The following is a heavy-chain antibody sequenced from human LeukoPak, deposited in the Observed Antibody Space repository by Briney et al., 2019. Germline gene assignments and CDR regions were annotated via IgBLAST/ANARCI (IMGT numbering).Heavy chain of an antibody. Sequence: SETLSLTCTVSGDSISGFYWSWIRQPPGKGLEWIGHIYYSGSTYYNPSLKSRVTISVDTSKNQFSLKLSSVTAADTAVYYCARTRCYYNSRSYGAPYYFDYWGQGTLVTVSS. CDR1: GDSISGFY. V-gene: IGHV4-59*04. CDR2: IYYSGST. CDR3: ARTRCYYNSRSYGAPYYFDY. J-gene: IGHJ4*02. D-gene: IGHD3-10*01.